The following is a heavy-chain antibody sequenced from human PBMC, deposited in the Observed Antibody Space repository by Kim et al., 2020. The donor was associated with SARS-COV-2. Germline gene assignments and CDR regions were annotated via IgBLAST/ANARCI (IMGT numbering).Heavy chain of an antibody. Sequence: GGSLRLSCAASGFTFSSYAMSWVRQAPGKGLEWVSAIRGSGGSTYYADSVKGRFTISRDNSKNTLYLQMNSLRAEDTAVYYCATITGTTSRTNWFDPWGQGTLVTVSS. D-gene: IGHD1-7*01. CDR1: GFTFSSYA. J-gene: IGHJ5*02. V-gene: IGHV3-23*01. CDR3: ATITGTTSRTNWFDP. CDR2: IRGSGGST.